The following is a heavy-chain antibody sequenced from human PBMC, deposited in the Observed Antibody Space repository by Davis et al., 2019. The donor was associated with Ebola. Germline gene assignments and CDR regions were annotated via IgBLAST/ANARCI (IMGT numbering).Heavy chain of an antibody. CDR1: GFIFSTYV. V-gene: IGHV3-23*01. D-gene: IGHD1-26*01. CDR3: AKDTSNIWFDI. Sequence: GESLKISCSASGFIFSTYVMSWVRQAPGKGLEWVSTYGTSADTYYADSVKGRFPISRDNSKNTLYLQMNGLRVEDTAIYYCAKDTSNIWFDIWGQGTNVTVSS. CDR2: GTSADT. J-gene: IGHJ3*02.